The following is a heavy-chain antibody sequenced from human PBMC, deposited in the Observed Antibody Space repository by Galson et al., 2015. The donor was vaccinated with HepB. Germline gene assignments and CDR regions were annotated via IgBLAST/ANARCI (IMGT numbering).Heavy chain of an antibody. CDR2: ISYDGSNK. CDR3: AKGPMVRGVIRTYYYYGMDV. D-gene: IGHD3-10*01. V-gene: IGHV3-30*18. Sequence: SLRLSCAASGFTFSSYGMHWVRQAPGKGLEWVAVISYDGSNKYYADSVKGRFTVSRDNSKNTLYLQMNSLRAEDTAVYYCAKGPMVRGVIRTYYYYGMDVWGQGTTVTVSS. J-gene: IGHJ6*02. CDR1: GFTFSSYG.